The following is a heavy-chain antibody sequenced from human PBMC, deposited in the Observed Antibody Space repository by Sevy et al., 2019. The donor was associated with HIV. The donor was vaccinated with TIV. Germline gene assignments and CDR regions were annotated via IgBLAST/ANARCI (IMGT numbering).Heavy chain of an antibody. Sequence: GGSLRLSCAASGFTFSSYGMHWVRQAPGKGLEWVAVISCDGSNKYYADSVKGRFTISRDNSKNTLYLQMNSLRAEDTTVYYCAKGIYDFWSGSYIDYWGQGTLVTVSS. CDR2: ISCDGSNK. V-gene: IGHV3-30*18. CDR3: AKGIYDFWSGSYIDY. D-gene: IGHD3-3*01. J-gene: IGHJ4*02. CDR1: GFTFSSYG.